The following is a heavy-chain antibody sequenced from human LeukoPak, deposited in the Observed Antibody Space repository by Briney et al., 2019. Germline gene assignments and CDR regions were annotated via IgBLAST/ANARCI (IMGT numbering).Heavy chain of an antibody. Sequence: SETLSLTCTVSGGSVSSGSYFWSWIRQPPDKGLEWIGYIYNGESTTYNPSLKSRVTISVDTSKNQFSLKLSSVTAADTAVYYCARMYDSSGYYYFSPSAEYFQHWGQGTLVTVSS. CDR1: GGSVSSGSYF. CDR2: IYNGEST. J-gene: IGHJ1*01. CDR3: ARMYDSSGYYYFSPSAEYFQH. V-gene: IGHV4-61*01. D-gene: IGHD3-22*01.